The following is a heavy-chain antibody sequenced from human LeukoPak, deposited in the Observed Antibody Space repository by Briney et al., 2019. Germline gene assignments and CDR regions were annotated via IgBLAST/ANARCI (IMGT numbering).Heavy chain of an antibody. V-gene: IGHV6-1*01. CDR1: GDSVSSNSAA. CDR3: ARGPVLLWFGELYNWFDP. J-gene: IGHJ5*02. D-gene: IGHD3-10*01. Sequence: SQTLSLTCAISGDSVSSNSAAWNWIRQSPSRGLEWLGRTYYRSKWYNDYAVSVKSRMTINPDTSKNQFSLQLNSVTPEDTAVYYCARGPVLLWFGELYNWFDPWGQGTLVTVSS. CDR2: TYYRSKWYN.